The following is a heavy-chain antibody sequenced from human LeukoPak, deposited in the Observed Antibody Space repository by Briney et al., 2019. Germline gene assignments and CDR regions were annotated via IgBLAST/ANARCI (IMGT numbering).Heavy chain of an antibody. CDR2: IYYSGST. Sequence: SETLSLTCTVSGGSISSYYWSWIRQPPGKGLEWIGYIYYSGSTNYNPSLKSRLTISVDTSKKQFSLKVSSVTAADTAVYYCARGFRGASFDYWGQGTLVTVSS. V-gene: IGHV4-59*01. CDR3: ARGFRGASFDY. CDR1: GGSISSYY. D-gene: IGHD1-26*01. J-gene: IGHJ4*02.